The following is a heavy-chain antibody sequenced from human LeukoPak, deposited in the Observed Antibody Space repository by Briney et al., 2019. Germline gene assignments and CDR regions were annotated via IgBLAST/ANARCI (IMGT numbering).Heavy chain of an antibody. D-gene: IGHD5-18*01. J-gene: IGHJ3*02. V-gene: IGHV3-15*01. Sequence: GGSLRLSCATSGFALRNAWISWVRQAPGKGLEWVGRMRSEARGGTPDYAALVKGRFIISIDDSRSTLYLQMHSLETEDTALYYCTTEGFTYGHHALGIWGQGTVVTVSS. CDR2: MRSEARGGTP. CDR1: GFALRNAW. CDR3: TTEGFTYGHHALGI.